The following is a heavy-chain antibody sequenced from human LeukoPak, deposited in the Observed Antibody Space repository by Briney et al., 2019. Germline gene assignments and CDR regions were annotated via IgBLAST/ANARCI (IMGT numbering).Heavy chain of an antibody. CDR3: ARTCGPLGYCSSTSYWFDP. V-gene: IGHV1-18*01. D-gene: IGHD2-2*01. J-gene: IGHJ5*02. CDR2: ISAYNGNT. CDR1: GYTFTSYG. Sequence: ASVKVSCKASGYTFTSYGISWVRQAPGQGREWMGWISAYNGNTNYAQKLQGRVTMTTDTSTSTAYMELRSLRSDDTAVYYCARTCGPLGYCSSTSYWFDPWGQGTLVTVSS.